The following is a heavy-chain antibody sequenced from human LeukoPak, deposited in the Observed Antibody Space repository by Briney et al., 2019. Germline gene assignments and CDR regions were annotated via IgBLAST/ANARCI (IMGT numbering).Heavy chain of an antibody. CDR3: ARARDGYNYAIDY. J-gene: IGHJ4*02. CDR1: GFTVSSNY. CDR2: IYSGGST. V-gene: IGHV3-66*02. D-gene: IGHD5-24*01. Sequence: GGSLRLSCAASGFTVSSNYISWVHQAPGKGLEWVSVIYSGGSTYYADSVKGRFTISRDNSKNTLYPQMNSLRAEDTAVYYCARARDGYNYAIDYWGQGTLVTVSS.